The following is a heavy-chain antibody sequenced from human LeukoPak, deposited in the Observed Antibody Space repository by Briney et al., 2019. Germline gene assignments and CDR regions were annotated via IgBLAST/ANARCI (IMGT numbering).Heavy chain of an antibody. CDR3: ARGQWELPDS. V-gene: IGHV4-59*01. Sequence: SETLSLTCTVSGASISSYYWSWIRQPPGKGLEWIGYLHDTENTNYDPSLKSRVTISLDTSKNQFSLKVTSVTSADTAVYYCARGQWELPDSWGQGTLVTVSS. D-gene: IGHD4-23*01. CDR2: LHDTENT. CDR1: GASISSYY. J-gene: IGHJ4*02.